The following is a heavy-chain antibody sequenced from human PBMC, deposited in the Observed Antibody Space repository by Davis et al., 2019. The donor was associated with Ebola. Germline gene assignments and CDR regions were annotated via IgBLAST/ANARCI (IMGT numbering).Heavy chain of an antibody. J-gene: IGHJ4*02. Sequence: GGSLRLSCAASGFTFSSYAMSWVRQAPGKGLEWVSAISGSGGSTYYADSVKGRFTISRDNSKSTLYLQMNSLRVEDTAVYYCAKGPELGKFDYWGQGTLVTVSS. CDR3: AKGPELGKFDY. CDR2: ISGSGGST. V-gene: IGHV3-23*01. D-gene: IGHD7-27*01. CDR1: GFTFSSYA.